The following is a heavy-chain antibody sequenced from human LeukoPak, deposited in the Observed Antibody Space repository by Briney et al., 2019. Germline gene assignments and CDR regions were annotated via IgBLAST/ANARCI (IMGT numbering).Heavy chain of an antibody. CDR3: ARGEYSSSSWGVGWFDP. CDR1: GGSISSGGYY. CDR2: IYYSGST. V-gene: IGHV4-31*03. J-gene: IGHJ5*02. D-gene: IGHD6-6*01. Sequence: PSETLSLTCTVSGGSISSGGYYWSWIRQHPGKGLEWLGYIYYSGSTYYNPSLKSRVTISVDTSKNQFSLKLSSVTAADTAVYYCARGEYSSSSWGVGWFDPWGQGTLVTVSS.